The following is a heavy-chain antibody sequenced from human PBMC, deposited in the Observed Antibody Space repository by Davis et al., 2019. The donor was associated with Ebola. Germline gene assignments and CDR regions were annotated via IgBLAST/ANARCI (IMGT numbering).Heavy chain of an antibody. J-gene: IGHJ6*02. CDR1: GGSISSSSYY. Sequence: MPSETLSLTCTVSGGSISSSSYYWGWIRQPPGKGLEWIGSIYYSGSTYYNPSLKSRVTISVDTSKSQFSLKLSSVTAADTAVYYCASLKQWLRGDVWGQGTTVTVSS. CDR3: ASLKQWLRGDV. V-gene: IGHV4-39*01. D-gene: IGHD5-12*01. CDR2: IYYSGST.